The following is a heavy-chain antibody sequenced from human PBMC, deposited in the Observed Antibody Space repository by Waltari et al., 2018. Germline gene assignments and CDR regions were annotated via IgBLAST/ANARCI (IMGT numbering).Heavy chain of an antibody. J-gene: IGHJ5*02. CDR3: ARDVDYDYVWGSYRYGWFDP. V-gene: IGHV1-69*05. CDR1: GGTFSSYA. D-gene: IGHD3-16*02. Sequence: QVQLVQSGAEVKKPGSSVKVSCKASGGTFSSYAISWVRQAPGQGLEWMGGIIPIFGTANYAQKFQDRVTITTDESTSTAYMELSSLRSEDTAVYYCARDVDYDYVWGSYRYGWFDPWGQGTLVTVSS. CDR2: IIPIFGTA.